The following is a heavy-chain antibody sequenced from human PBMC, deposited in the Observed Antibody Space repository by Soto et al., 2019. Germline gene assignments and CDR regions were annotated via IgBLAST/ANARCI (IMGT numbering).Heavy chain of an antibody. Sequence: GASVKVSCKASGGTFTSYTISWVRQAPGQGLEWMGRIIPILGIANYAQKFQGRVTITADTSTSTAYMELSSLRSEDTAVYYCARDRPPASVLLFGRPPWGSFHPPGSGTLGT. CDR3: ARDRPPASVLLFGRPPWGSFHP. V-gene: IGHV1-69*02. D-gene: IGHD3-10*01. CDR1: GGTFTSYT. J-gene: IGHJ5*02. CDR2: IIPILGIA.